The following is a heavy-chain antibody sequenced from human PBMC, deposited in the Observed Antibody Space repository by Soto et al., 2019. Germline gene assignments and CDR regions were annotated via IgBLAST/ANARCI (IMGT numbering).Heavy chain of an antibody. CDR2: MNPNSGNT. CDR1: GYTFTSYD. CDR3: VKIAVAGQSFDY. J-gene: IGHJ4*02. Sequence: GASVKVSCKASGYTFTSYDINWVRQATGQGLEWMGWMNPNSGNTGYAQKFQGRVTMTRNTSISTAYMELSSLRSEDTAVYYCVKIAVAGQSFDYWGQGTLVTVSS. V-gene: IGHV1-8*01. D-gene: IGHD6-19*01.